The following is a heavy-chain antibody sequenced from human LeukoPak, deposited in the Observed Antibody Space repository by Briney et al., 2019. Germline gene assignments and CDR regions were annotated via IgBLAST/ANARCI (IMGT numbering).Heavy chain of an antibody. CDR3: ASISGSYDRWYFDY. D-gene: IGHD1-26*01. CDR2: ISAYNGNT. Sequence: ASVKVSCKASGYTFTTYGISWVRQAPGQGLEWMGWISAYNGNTNYAQKLQGRVTMTTDTSTSTAYMELRSLRSDDTAVYYCASISGSYDRWYFDYGGQGTLVTVSS. J-gene: IGHJ4*02. CDR1: GYTFTTYG. V-gene: IGHV1-18*01.